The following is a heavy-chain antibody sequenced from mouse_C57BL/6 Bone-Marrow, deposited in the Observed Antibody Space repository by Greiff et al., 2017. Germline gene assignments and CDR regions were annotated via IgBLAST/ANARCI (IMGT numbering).Heavy chain of an antibody. CDR1: GFTFSSYA. CDR3: ASPLSAWFAY. D-gene: IGHD2-3*01. CDR2: ISDGGSYT. Sequence: EVQLQESGGGLVKPGGSLKLSCAASGFTFSSYAMSWVRQTPEKRLEWVATISDGGSYTYYPDNVKGRFTISRDNAKNNLYLQMSHLKSEDTAMYYCASPLSAWFAYWGQGTLVTVSA. V-gene: IGHV5-4*01. J-gene: IGHJ3*01.